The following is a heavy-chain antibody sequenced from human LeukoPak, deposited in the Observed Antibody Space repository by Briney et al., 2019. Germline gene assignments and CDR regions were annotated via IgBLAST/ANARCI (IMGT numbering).Heavy chain of an antibody. D-gene: IGHD3-10*01. CDR1: GGSISSSSYY. CDR2: IYYSGST. CDR3: GRFGDPNWSWY. V-gene: IGHV4-39*07. J-gene: IGHJ4*02. Sequence: PSETLSLTCTVSGGSISSSSYYWGWIRQPPGKGLEWIGSIYYSGSTYYNPSLKSRVTISVDTSKNQFSLKLSSVTAADTAVYYCGRFGDPNWSWYWGQGTLVTVSS.